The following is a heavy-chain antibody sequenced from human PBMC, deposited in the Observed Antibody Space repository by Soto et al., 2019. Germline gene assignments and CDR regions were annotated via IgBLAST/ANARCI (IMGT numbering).Heavy chain of an antibody. D-gene: IGHD6-25*01. V-gene: IGHV1-18*01. CDR1: GYTFTSYG. Sequence: QVQLVQSGAEVKKPGASVKVSCKASGYTFTSYGISWVRQALGQGLEWMGWISAYNGNTNYAQKLQGRVTMTTDTPRGKAYMELRSLKSDDRAVYYCARINRGAALNYYYYGMDAWGQGTTVTVSS. J-gene: IGHJ6*02. CDR3: ARINRGAALNYYYYGMDA. CDR2: ISAYNGNT.